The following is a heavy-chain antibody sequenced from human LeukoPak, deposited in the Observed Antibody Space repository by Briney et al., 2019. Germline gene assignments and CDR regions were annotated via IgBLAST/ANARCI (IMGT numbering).Heavy chain of an antibody. D-gene: IGHD7-27*01. J-gene: IGHJ4*02. CDR3: ASAKWGGRDY. V-gene: IGHV3-21*01. CDR2: ISSSSSYI. Sequence: GGSLRLSCAASGFTFSSYSRNWVRQAPGKGLEWVSSISSSSSYIYYADSVKGRFTTSRDNAKNSLYLQMNSLRAEDTAVYYCASAKWGGRDYWGQGTLVTVSS. CDR1: GFTFSSYS.